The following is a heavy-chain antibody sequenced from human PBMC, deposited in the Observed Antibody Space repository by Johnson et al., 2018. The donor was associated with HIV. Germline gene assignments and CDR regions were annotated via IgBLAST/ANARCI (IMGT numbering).Heavy chain of an antibody. D-gene: IGHD2-21*01. CDR1: GFTFSSYA. Sequence: VQLVESGGGLVQPGGSLRLSCAASGFTFSSYAMSWVRQAPGKGLEWVSAISGSGGSTYYPGSVKGRFTISRENAKNSLYLQMNSLRAGDTAVYYCARALEGEYAFDMWGQGTMVTVS. V-gene: IGHV3-23*04. CDR3: ARALEGEYAFDM. CDR2: ISGSGGST. J-gene: IGHJ3*02.